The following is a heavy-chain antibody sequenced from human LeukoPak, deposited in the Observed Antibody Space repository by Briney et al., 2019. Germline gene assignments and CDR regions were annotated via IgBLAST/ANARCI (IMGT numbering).Heavy chain of an antibody. CDR3: AKDSKYSYGSSDY. J-gene: IGHJ4*02. Sequence: SGGSLRLSCAASGFTFSSYAMSWVRQAPGKGLEWVSAISGSGGSTYYADSVKGRFTISRDNSKNTLYLQMNSLRAEDTAVYYCAKDSKYSYGSSDYWGQGTLVTVSS. CDR2: ISGSGGST. CDR1: GFTFSSYA. D-gene: IGHD5-18*01. V-gene: IGHV3-23*01.